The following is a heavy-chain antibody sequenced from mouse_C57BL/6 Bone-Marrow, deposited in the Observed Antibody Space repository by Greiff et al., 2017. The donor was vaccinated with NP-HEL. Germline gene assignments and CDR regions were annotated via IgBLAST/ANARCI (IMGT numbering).Heavy chain of an antibody. V-gene: IGHV1-39*01. Sequence: EVKLMESGPELVKPGASVKISCKASGYSFTDYNMNWVKQSNGKSLEWIGVINPNYGTTSYNQKFKGKATLTVDQSSSTAYMQLNSLTSEDSAVYYCARWGYYGYDEDYFDYWGQGTTLTVSS. CDR1: GYSFTDYN. CDR3: ARWGYYGYDEDYFDY. CDR2: INPNYGTT. D-gene: IGHD2-2*01. J-gene: IGHJ2*01.